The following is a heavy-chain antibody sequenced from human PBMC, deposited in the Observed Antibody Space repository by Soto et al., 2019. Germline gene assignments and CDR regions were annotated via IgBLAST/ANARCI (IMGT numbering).Heavy chain of an antibody. CDR1: GYAFSGYR. Sequence: QVQLVQSGAEMKQPGASVKVSCKTSGYAFSGYRLSWVRQGPGQGLEWIGWISGYNGNTDYAQKFQGRVTMTTDTSTSTAYMELRSLRSDDTAVYYCARDLGPPNWFDSWGQGTLVTVSS. V-gene: IGHV1-18*01. CDR2: ISGYNGNT. CDR3: ARDLGPPNWFDS. D-gene: IGHD2-8*01. J-gene: IGHJ5*01.